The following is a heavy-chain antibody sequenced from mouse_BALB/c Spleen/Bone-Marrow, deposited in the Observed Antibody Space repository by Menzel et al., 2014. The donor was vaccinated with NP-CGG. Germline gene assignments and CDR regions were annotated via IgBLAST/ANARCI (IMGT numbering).Heavy chain of an antibody. J-gene: IGHJ4*01. V-gene: IGHV8-11*01. CDR3: ARATMSTTDAMDY. D-gene: IGHD2-4*01. CDR1: GFSLSTYGIG. CDR2: IWWTDNK. Sequence: QVTLKVCGPGILQPSQTLILTCSFSGFSLSTYGIGVGWIRQPSGRDLEWLAHIWWTDNKYYNTALKSRLTISKDTSNNQVFLKSSSVDTADTATYYCARATMSTTDAMDYWGQGTSVTVSS.